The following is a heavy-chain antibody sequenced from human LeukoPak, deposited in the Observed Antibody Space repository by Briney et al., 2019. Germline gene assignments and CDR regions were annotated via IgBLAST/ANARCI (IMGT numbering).Heavy chain of an antibody. V-gene: IGHV4-59*01. D-gene: IGHD4-23*01. Sequence: PSETLSLTCTVSGGSISSYYWSWIRQPPGKGLEWIGYISYSGSTNYNPSLKSRVTISVDTSKNQFSLKLRSVTAADTAVYYCARDRGNSGAAYSDYWGQGTLVTVSS. J-gene: IGHJ4*02. CDR1: GGSISSYY. CDR2: ISYSGST. CDR3: ARDRGNSGAAYSDY.